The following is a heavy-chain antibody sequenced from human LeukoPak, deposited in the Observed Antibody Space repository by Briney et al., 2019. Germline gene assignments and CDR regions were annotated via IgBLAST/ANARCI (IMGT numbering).Heavy chain of an antibody. CDR1: GLTFSSYS. D-gene: IGHD7-27*01. V-gene: IGHV3-21*01. Sequence: GGSLRLSCAASGLTFSSYSMSWVRQAPGKGLECVSSISSSSSYIYYADSVKGRFTISRDNAKNSLYLQMNSLRAEDTAVYYCARDAKLGIDYFDYWGQGTLVTVSS. CDR3: ARDAKLGIDYFDY. CDR2: ISSSSSYI. J-gene: IGHJ4*02.